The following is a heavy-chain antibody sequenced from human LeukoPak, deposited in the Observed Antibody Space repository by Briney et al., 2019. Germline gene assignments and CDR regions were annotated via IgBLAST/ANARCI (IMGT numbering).Heavy chain of an antibody. CDR3: AKRRSDGYIDY. J-gene: IGHJ4*02. CDR2: ISSSGSTI. D-gene: IGHD1-1*01. Sequence: PGGSLRLSCAASGFTFSDYYMSWIRQAPGKGLEWVSYISSSGSTIYYAGSVKGRFTISRDNAKNSLHLQMNSLRAEDTAVYYCAKRRSDGYIDYWGQGTLVTVSS. CDR1: GFTFSDYY. V-gene: IGHV3-11*01.